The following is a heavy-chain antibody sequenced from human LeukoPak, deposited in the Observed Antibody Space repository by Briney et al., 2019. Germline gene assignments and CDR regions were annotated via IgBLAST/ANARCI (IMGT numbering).Heavy chain of an antibody. CDR2: VIPIFGTA. V-gene: IGHV1-69*05. J-gene: IGHJ4*02. CDR3: AREGNWNDVHFDY. D-gene: IGHD1-1*01. Sequence: SVKVSCKASGGTFSSYAISWVRQAPGQGLEWMGRVIPIFGTANYAQKFQGRVTITTDESTSTAYMELSSLKSEDTAVYYCAREGNWNDVHFDYWGQGTLVTVSS. CDR1: GGTFSSYA.